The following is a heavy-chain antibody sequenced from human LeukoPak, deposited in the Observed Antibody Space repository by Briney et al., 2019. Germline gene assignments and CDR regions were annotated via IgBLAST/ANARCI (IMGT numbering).Heavy chain of an antibody. CDR1: GYTFTCYD. Sequence: ASVKVSCKASGYTFTCYDINWVRQATGQGLEWMGWMNPNSGNTGYAQKFQGRVSMTRNTSISTAYMELSSLRSEDTAVYYCARSAYYDFWSGYYLSYYYYYMDVWGKGTTVTVSS. V-gene: IGHV1-8*01. CDR2: MNPNSGNT. D-gene: IGHD3-3*01. CDR3: ARSAYYDFWSGYYLSYYYYYMDV. J-gene: IGHJ6*03.